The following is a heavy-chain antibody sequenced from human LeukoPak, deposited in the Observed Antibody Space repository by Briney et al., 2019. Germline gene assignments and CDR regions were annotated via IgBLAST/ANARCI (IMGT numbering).Heavy chain of an antibody. CDR2: IIPIFDTA. V-gene: IGHV1-69*05. J-gene: IGHJ5*02. CDR1: VGTFSSYA. D-gene: IGHD3-3*01. CDR3: AGRLRDGIFGVVTKFDP. Sequence: ASVKVSCKASVGTFSSYAISWVRQAPGQALEWMGGIIPIFDTANYAQKCQGRVTITTDESTSTAYMELSSLRSEDTAVYYCAGRLRDGIFGVVTKFDPWGQGTLVTVSS.